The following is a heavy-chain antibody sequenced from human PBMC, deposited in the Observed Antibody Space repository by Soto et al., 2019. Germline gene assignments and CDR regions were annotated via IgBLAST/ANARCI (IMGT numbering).Heavy chain of an antibody. D-gene: IGHD7-27*01. V-gene: IGHV3-11*04. CDR2: INPTEATI. CDR3: GRVDWTYWGISS. CDR1: GFTFSDNY. J-gene: IGHJ4*02. Sequence: VQLVESGGGLVKPGGSLRLSCTASGFTFSDNYMSWLRQAPGKGLEWISYINPTEATIFYTDSVRGRFTVSRDNASQSLFVQRDSLRAGDTAVYYCGRVDWTYWGISSWGQGTLVTVSS.